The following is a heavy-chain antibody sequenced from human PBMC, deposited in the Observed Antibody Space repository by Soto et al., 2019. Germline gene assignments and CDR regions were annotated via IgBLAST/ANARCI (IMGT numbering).Heavy chain of an antibody. CDR1: GGSINRSTYY. CDR3: ARQVPAAIRLGWFDP. D-gene: IGHD2-2*02. V-gene: IGHV4-39*01. CDR2: IYYSGST. J-gene: IGHJ5*02. Sequence: PSETLSLTCTVSGGSINRSTYYWGWIRQPPGKGLEWIGSIYYSGSTYYRPSLKSRVTISVDTSKNQFSLKLSSVTAADTAVYYCARQVPAAIRLGWFDPWGQGTLVTVSS.